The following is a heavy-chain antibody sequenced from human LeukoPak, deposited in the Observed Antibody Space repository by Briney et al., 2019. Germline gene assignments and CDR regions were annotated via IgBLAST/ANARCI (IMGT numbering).Heavy chain of an antibody. J-gene: IGHJ5*02. CDR1: GGTFSSYA. V-gene: IGHV1-69*06. CDR3: ASSRYYDFWSGYPYNWFDP. D-gene: IGHD3-3*01. CDR2: IIPIFGTA. Sequence: SVKVSCKASGGTFSSYAISWVRQAPGQGLEWMGGIIPIFGTANYAQKFQGRVTITADKSTSTAYMELSSLRSEDTAVYYCASSRYYDFWSGYPYNWFDPWGQGTLVTVSS.